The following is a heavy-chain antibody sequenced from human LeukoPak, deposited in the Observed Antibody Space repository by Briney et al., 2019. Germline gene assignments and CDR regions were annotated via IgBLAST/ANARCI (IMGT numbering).Heavy chain of an antibody. J-gene: IGHJ4*02. Sequence: SETLSLTCAVYGGSFSGYYWSWIRQPPGKGLEWIGYIYYSGSASYNPSLKSRVTISVDTSKNQFSLKLSSVTAADTAVYYCARHAVAGTGYYFDYWGQGTLVTVSS. CDR2: IYYSGSA. D-gene: IGHD6-19*01. V-gene: IGHV4-59*08. CDR3: ARHAVAGTGYYFDY. CDR1: GGSFSGYY.